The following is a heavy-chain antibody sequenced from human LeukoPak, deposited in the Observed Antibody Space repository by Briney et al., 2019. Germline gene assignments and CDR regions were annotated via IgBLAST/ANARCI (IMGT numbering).Heavy chain of an antibody. Sequence: GGSLRLSCEASRFTFSSYAMSWVRQAPGKGLEWVSAISGSGGSTYYADSVKGRFTVSRDNSKNTLYLQMNSLRAEDTAVYYCAKDRRYYYDSSGSYYFDYWGQGTLVTVSS. J-gene: IGHJ4*02. D-gene: IGHD3-22*01. CDR3: AKDRRYYYDSSGSYYFDY. CDR1: RFTFSSYA. CDR2: ISGSGGST. V-gene: IGHV3-23*01.